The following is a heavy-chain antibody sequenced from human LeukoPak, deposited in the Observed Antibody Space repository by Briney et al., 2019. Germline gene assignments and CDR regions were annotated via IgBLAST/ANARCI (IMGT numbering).Heavy chain of an antibody. CDR2: ISSSSSTI. Sequence: GGSLRLSCAASGFTFSSYSMNWVRQAPGKGLDWVSYISSSSSTIYYADSVKGRFTISRDNAKNSLYLQMNSLRAEDTAVYYCARDLSDYGVTRFDYWGRGILVTVSS. CDR3: ARDLSDYGVTRFDY. V-gene: IGHV3-48*01. D-gene: IGHD4-17*01. J-gene: IGHJ4*02. CDR1: GFTFSSYS.